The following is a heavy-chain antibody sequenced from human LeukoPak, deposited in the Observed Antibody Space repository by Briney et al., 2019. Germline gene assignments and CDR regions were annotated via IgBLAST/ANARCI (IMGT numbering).Heavy chain of an antibody. D-gene: IGHD5-12*01. CDR3: AREAGYSGYPFDP. CDR1: GFTFSSYS. CDR2: ISSSSSTI. J-gene: IGHJ5*02. V-gene: IGHV3-48*01. Sequence: GGSLRLSCAASGFTFSSYSMNWVRQAPGKGLEWVSYISSSSSTIYYADSVKGRFTISRDNAKNSLYLQMNSLRAEDTAVYYCAREAGYSGYPFDPWGQGTLVTVSS.